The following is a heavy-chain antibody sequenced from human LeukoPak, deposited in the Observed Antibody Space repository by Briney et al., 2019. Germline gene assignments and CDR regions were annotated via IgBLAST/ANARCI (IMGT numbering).Heavy chain of an antibody. CDR3: ARKKGVPERYMDV. Sequence: GGSLRLSCAASGFTFSDYYVSWIRQARGKGLEWVSYISSSGSTIYYADSVKGRFTISRDNAKNSLNLQRTSLRAEDTAVNYFARKKGVPERYMDVWGKGTTVTVSS. D-gene: IGHD2-2*01. J-gene: IGHJ6*03. CDR2: ISSSGSTI. V-gene: IGHV3-11*01. CDR1: GFTFSDYY.